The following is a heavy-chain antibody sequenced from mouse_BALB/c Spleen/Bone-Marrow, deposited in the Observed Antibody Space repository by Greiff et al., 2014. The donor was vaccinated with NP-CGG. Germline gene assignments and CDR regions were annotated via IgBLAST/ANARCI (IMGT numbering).Heavy chain of an antibody. CDR3: ARDRRITTATYAMDY. CDR2: ISDGGSYT. CDR1: GFTFSDYY. Sequence: VQLKESGGGLVKPGGSLKLSCAASGFTFSDYYMYWVRQTPEKRLEWVATISDGGSYTYYPDSVKGRFTISRDNAKNNLYLQMSSLKSEDTAMYYCARDRRITTATYAMDYWGQGTSVTASS. V-gene: IGHV5-4*02. J-gene: IGHJ4*01. D-gene: IGHD1-2*01.